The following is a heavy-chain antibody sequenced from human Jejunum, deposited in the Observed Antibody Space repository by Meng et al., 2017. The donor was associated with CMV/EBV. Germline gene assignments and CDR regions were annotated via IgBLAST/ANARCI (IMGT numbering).Heavy chain of an antibody. CDR2: IRSQTYGGTT. V-gene: IGHV3-49*04. CDR3: ATRSFGGY. D-gene: IGHD3-16*01. J-gene: IGHJ1*01. Sequence: SCTVSGVTFGDLAMTWVRQAPGKGLEWVGFIRSQTYGGTTEYAASVRGRFTISRDDSRSIVYLQMNSLKIEDTAVYYCATRSFGGYWGQGTLVTVSS. CDR1: GVTFGDLA.